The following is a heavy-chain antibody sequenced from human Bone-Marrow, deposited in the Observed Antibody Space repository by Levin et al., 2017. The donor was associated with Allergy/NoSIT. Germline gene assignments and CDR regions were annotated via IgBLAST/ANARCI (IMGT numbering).Heavy chain of an antibody. D-gene: IGHD3-10*01. J-gene: IGHJ6*02. CDR1: GDTFTNYA. V-gene: IGHV1-69*01. Sequence: KISCKASGDTFTNYAISWVRQAPGHGLEWMGGIIPILGIPNYPQQFQGRVTITADESTSTAYMHLTGLTYEDTALYYCATNLIREVSIPHYYGMDVWGQGTTVTVSS. CDR3: ATNLIREVSIPHYYGMDV. CDR2: IIPILGIP.